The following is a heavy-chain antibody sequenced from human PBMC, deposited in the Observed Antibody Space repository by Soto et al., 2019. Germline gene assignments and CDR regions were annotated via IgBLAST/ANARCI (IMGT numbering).Heavy chain of an antibody. V-gene: IGHV3-23*01. D-gene: IGHD1-26*01. CDR2: ISGSGGST. CDR1: GFTFSSYA. J-gene: IGHJ4*02. CDR3: AKVKGIVITMMDY. Sequence: EVQLLESGGVLVQPGGSLRLSCAASGFTFSSYAMRWVRQSPGKGLEWVSAISGSGGSTYYADSVKGRFTISRDNSKNTLYLQMNSLRAEDTAVYYCAKVKGIVITMMDYWGQGTLVTVSS.